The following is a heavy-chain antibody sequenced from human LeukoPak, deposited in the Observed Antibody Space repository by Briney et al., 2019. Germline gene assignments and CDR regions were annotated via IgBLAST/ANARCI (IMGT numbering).Heavy chain of an antibody. CDR1: GFTFSSYG. J-gene: IGHJ4*02. V-gene: IGHV3-48*04. Sequence: GALRLSCAASGFTFSSYGMHWVRQAPGKGLEWVSYISSSRGTIYYADSVKGRFTISRDNAKDSLYLHMNSLRAEDTAVYYCARDSCGGDCYFLFDYWGQGTLVTVSS. CDR3: ARDSCGGDCYFLFDY. CDR2: ISSSRGTI. D-gene: IGHD2-21*02.